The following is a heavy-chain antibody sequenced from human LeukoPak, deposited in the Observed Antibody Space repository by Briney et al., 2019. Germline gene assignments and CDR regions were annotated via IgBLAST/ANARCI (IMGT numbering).Heavy chain of an antibody. V-gene: IGHV4-39*06. CDR1: GGSISSSSYY. CDR3: ASWDPVAGGYFDY. D-gene: IGHD6-19*01. Sequence: SETLSLTCTVSGGSISSSSYYWGWIRQPPGKGLEWIGSLYYSGSTYYNPSLKSRVTISVDTSKNQFPLKLSSVTAADTAVYYCASWDPVAGGYFDYWGQGTLVTVSS. J-gene: IGHJ4*02. CDR2: LYYSGST.